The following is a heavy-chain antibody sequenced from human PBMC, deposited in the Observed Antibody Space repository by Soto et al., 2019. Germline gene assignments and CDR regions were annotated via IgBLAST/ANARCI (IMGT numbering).Heavy chain of an antibody. CDR1: GFTVSSNY. V-gene: IGHV3-66*01. J-gene: IGHJ4*02. Sequence: EVPLVESGGGLVQPGGSLRLSCAASGFTVSSNYMSWVRQAPGKGLEWVSVIYSGGSTYYADSVKGRFTISRDNSKNTLYLQMNSLRAEDTAVYYCARGPVDTAMVPFDYWGQGTLVTVSS. CDR3: ARGPVDTAMVPFDY. D-gene: IGHD5-18*01. CDR2: IYSGGST.